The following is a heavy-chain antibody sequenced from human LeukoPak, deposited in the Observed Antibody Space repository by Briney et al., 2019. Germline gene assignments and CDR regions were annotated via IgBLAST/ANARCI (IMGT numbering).Heavy chain of an antibody. CDR1: AFTVSSNY. CDR2: ISGSGGST. D-gene: IGHD6-19*01. CDR3: AKDLPGLAVAGIFDY. Sequence: GGSLRLSCAASAFTVSSNYMSWVRQAPGKGLEWVSAISGSGGSTYYADSVKGRFTISRDNSKNTLYLQMNSLRAEDTAVYYCAKDLPGLAVAGIFDYWGQGTLVTVSS. J-gene: IGHJ4*02. V-gene: IGHV3-23*01.